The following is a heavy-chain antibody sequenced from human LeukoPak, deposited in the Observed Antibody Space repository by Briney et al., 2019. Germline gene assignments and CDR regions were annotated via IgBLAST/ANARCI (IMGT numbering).Heavy chain of an antibody. V-gene: IGHV1-8*01. CDR1: GYTFTSSD. CDR2: MNPNSGNT. J-gene: IGHJ4*02. Sequence: ASVKVSCKASGYTFTSSDFNWVRQATGQGLEWMGWMNPNSGNTGYAQKFQGRVTMTEDTSTDTAYMELSSLRSEDTAVYYCATDILTGYYPLDYWGQGTLVTVSS. D-gene: IGHD3-9*01. CDR3: ATDILTGYYPLDY.